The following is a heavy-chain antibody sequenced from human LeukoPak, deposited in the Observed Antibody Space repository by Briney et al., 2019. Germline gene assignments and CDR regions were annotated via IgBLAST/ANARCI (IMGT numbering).Heavy chain of an antibody. D-gene: IGHD6-19*01. Sequence: GGSLRLSCAASGFTFSSYEMNCVRQAPGKGLEWVSYISSSGSTIYYADSVKGRFTISRDNAKNSLYLQMNSLRAEDTAVYYCAREGGWVHGSDAFDIWGQGTMVTVSS. CDR1: GFTFSSYE. J-gene: IGHJ3*02. V-gene: IGHV3-48*03. CDR2: ISSSGSTI. CDR3: AREGGWVHGSDAFDI.